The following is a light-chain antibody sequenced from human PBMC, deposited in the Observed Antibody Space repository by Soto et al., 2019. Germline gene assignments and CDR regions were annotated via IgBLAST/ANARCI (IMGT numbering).Light chain of an antibody. CDR1: STDFVSYNR. V-gene: IGLV2-18*02. J-gene: IGLJ3*02. Sequence: QSALTQPPSVSGSPGQSVTISCTGTSTDFVSYNRVSWYQQPPGTAPKLIIYGNNNRPSGVPDRFSGSKSAISASLVITGLQADDEADYYCQSYDNSLTEWVFGGGTKVTVL. CDR3: QSYDNSLTEWV. CDR2: GNN.